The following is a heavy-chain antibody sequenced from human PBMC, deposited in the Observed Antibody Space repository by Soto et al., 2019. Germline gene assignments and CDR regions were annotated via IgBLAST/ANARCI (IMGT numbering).Heavy chain of an antibody. CDR1: GYSVSSSDYY. CDR3: APLTVSLSGPYGIHV. V-gene: IGHV4-39*01. J-gene: IGHJ6*02. D-gene: IGHD2-15*01. CDR2: MLYSGLT. Sequence: SETLSLTCSVSGYSVSSSDYYWAWIRQPPGKGLEWIGSMLYSGLTYYNPSLKSRVTLSVDTSKNQFSVRLNSVTASDTAVYYCAPLTVSLSGPYGIHVWGQGTTVTSP.